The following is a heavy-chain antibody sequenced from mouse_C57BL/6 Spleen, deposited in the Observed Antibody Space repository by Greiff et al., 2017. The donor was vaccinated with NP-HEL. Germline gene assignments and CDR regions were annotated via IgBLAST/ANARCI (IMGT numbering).Heavy chain of an antibody. CDR2: IDPENGDT. V-gene: IGHV14-4*01. J-gene: IGHJ2*01. CDR3: TTYYYGDY. D-gene: IGHD1-1*01. Sequence: VHVKQSGAELVRPGASVKLSCTASGFNIKDDYMHWVKQRPEQGLEWIGWIDPENGDTEYASKFQGKATITADTSSNTAYLQLSSLTSEDTAVYYCTTYYYGDYWGQGTTLTVSS. CDR1: GFNIKDDY.